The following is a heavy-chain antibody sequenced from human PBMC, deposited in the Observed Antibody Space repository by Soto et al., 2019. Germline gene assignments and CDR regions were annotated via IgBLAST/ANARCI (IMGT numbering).Heavy chain of an antibody. J-gene: IGHJ4*02. Sequence: EVQLVESGGGLVQPGRSLRLSCAASGFIFDEYAMHWVRQALGKGLEWVSSISWNSGNIGYADSVKGRFTISSDNAKNSLYLQLNSVRGEDTALYYDYWGQGTLVTVSS. CDR3: Y. V-gene: IGHV3-9*01. CDR1: GFIFDEYA. CDR2: ISWNSGNI.